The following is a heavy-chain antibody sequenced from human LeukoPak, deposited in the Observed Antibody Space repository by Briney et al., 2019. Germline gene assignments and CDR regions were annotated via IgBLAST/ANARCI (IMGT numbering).Heavy chain of an antibody. Sequence: GGSLRLSCAASGFTFSSYAMSWVRQAPGKGLEWVSAISGSGGSTYYADSVKGRFTISRDNSKNTLYLQMNSLRAEDTAVYYCAKGGAYYGFWSGYYADYWGQGTLVTVSS. D-gene: IGHD3-3*01. V-gene: IGHV3-23*01. J-gene: IGHJ4*02. CDR2: ISGSGGST. CDR3: AKGGAYYGFWSGYYADY. CDR1: GFTFSSYA.